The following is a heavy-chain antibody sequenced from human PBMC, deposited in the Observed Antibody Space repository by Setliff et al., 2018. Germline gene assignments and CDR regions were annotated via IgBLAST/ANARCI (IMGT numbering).Heavy chain of an antibody. D-gene: IGHD6-25*01. Sequence: GGSLRLSCAASGFSFSTYWMIWVRQAPGKGLEWVSSISNSGGEIHYADSVKGRFTISRDNPRSTLYLQMNSLRAEDTALYYCANYEQRPRNLDYWGQGTLVTVSS. CDR2: ISNSGGEI. CDR1: GFSFSTYW. J-gene: IGHJ4*02. V-gene: IGHV3-23*01. CDR3: ANYEQRPRNLDY.